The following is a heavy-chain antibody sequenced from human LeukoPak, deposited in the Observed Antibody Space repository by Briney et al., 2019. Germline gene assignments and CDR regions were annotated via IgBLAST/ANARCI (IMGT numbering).Heavy chain of an antibody. V-gene: IGHV1-2*02. CDR2: INPNTGGT. D-gene: IGHD5-12*01. Sequence: ASVKVSCKASGYNFTCYYLHWVRQAPGQGLEWMGWINPNTGGTNYAQKFQGRVTMTRDTSISTAYMELSRLRSDDTAVYYCARFYSGYGNYYYYMDVWGKGTTVTVSS. CDR3: ARFYSGYGNYYYYMDV. J-gene: IGHJ6*03. CDR1: GYNFTCYY.